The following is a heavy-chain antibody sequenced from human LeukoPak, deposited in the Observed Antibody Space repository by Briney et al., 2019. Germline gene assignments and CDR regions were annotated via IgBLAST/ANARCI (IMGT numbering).Heavy chain of an antibody. Sequence: GGSLRLSCAASGFSFSIFAMTWVRQAPGKGLEWVLSFGGVGCASTCHADSAEGRFIISSNDSQNTLYLQMNSLSAEDTAVYYCAEVATAGGDNCYGLDFWGQGTLVTVYS. D-gene: IGHD2-21*02. CDR1: GFSFSIFA. CDR3: AEVATAGGDNCYGLDF. CDR2: FGGVGCAST. V-gene: IGHV3-23*01. J-gene: IGHJ4*02.